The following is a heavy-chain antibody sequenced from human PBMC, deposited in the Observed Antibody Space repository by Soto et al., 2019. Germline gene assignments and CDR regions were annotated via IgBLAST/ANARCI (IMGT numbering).Heavy chain of an antibody. Sequence: TLSLTCTVSGGSISSYYWSWIRQPPGKGLEWIGYIYYSGSTNYNPSLKSRVTISVDTSKNQFSLKLSSVTAADTAVYYCARATRGYYGSGSRLNWFDPWGQGTLVTVSS. D-gene: IGHD3-10*01. J-gene: IGHJ5*02. CDR1: GGSISSYY. V-gene: IGHV4-59*01. CDR2: IYYSGST. CDR3: ARATRGYYGSGSRLNWFDP.